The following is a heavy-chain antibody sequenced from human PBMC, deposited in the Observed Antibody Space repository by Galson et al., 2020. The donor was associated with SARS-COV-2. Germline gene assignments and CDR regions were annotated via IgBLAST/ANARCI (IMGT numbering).Heavy chain of an antibody. CDR2: IYYSGST. CDR3: ARDWNGSSGLYGFEP. J-gene: IGHJ5*02. CDR1: GGSISSYY. Sequence: SETLSLTCTVSGGSISSYYWSWIRQPPGKGLEWIGYIYYSGSTNYNTSLKSRVTISVDTSKNQFSLKLSSVTAADTAVYDCARDWNGSSGLYGFEPWGQGTLVTVSS. D-gene: IGHD3-22*01. V-gene: IGHV4-59*13.